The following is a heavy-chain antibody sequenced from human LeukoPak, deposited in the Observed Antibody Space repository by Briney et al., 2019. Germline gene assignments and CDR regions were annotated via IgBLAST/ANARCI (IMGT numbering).Heavy chain of an antibody. D-gene: IGHD3-10*01. CDR1: GFTVGDYA. V-gene: IGHV3-49*03. CDR3: TRPYYGSGSYYDYFDY. J-gene: IGHJ4*02. CDR2: IRSKAYGGTT. Sequence: PGGSLRLSCTASGFTVGDYAMSWFRQAPGKGLEWVGFIRSKAYGGTTEYAASVKGRFTISRDDSKSIAYLQMNSLKTEDTAVYYCTRPYYGSGSYYDYFDYWGQGTLVTVSS.